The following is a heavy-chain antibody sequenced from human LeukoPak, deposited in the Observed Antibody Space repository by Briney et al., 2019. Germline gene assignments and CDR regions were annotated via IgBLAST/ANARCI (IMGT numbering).Heavy chain of an antibody. Sequence: GGSLRLSCAASGFTFSSYSMNRVRQAPGKGLEWVSSITASSTAIYSADSVKGRFTISRDNAKNFLYLQMNSLRAEDTAVYYCARTYYDILTGYNPYFDYWGQGILVTVSS. CDR3: ARTYYDILTGYNPYFDY. V-gene: IGHV3-21*01. D-gene: IGHD3-9*01. CDR2: ITASSTAI. J-gene: IGHJ4*02. CDR1: GFTFSSYS.